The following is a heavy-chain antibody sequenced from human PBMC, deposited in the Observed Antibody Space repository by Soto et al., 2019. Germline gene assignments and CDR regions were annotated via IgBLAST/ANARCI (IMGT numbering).Heavy chain of an antibody. CDR3: ARDQGRSITCQLDY. CDR2: ISYDGSNT. V-gene: IGHV3-30-3*01. CDR1: GFTFSTYA. J-gene: IGHJ4*02. Sequence: GGSLRLSCAVSGFTFSTYAMRWVRQAPGKGLEWVAVISYDGSNTYYADSVKGRFTISRDNMLYLQMNSLRAEDTAVYYCARDQGRSITCQLDYWGQGTLVTVSS. D-gene: IGHD2-2*01.